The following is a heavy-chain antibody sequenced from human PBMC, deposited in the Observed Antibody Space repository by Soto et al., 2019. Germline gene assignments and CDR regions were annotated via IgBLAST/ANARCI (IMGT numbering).Heavy chain of an antibody. CDR2: ISALGCTI. V-gene: IGHV3-21*06. CDR1: GFNFNIYG. Sequence: GGSLRLSCSASGFNFNIYGMTWVRQAPGKGLEWISDISALGCTIHYADSVRDRFTVSRDNPRNPVYLHLTSVRDEDTVVYYGARVASIGVVNSPLFFFGLWGQGTLVTVSS. CDR3: ARVASIGVVNSPLFFFGL. D-gene: IGHD2-21*01. J-gene: IGHJ4*02.